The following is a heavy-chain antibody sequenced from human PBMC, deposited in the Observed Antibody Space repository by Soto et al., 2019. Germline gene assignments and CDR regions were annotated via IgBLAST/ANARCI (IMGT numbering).Heavy chain of an antibody. CDR1: GGSFSGYY. V-gene: IGHV4-34*01. CDR2: INHSGST. D-gene: IGHD3-3*01. CDR3: ARNMYDFWSGYYPWAFDY. Sequence: QVQLQQWGAGLLKPSETLSLTCAVYGGSFSGYYWSWIRQPPGKGPEWLGEINHSGSTNYHPSLKRRVTISVDTSKNQLSLKLSSVTAADTAVYYCARNMYDFWSGYYPWAFDYWGQGTLVTVSS. J-gene: IGHJ4*02.